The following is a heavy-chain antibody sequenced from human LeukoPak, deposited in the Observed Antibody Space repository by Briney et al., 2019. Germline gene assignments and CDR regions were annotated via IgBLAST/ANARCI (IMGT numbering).Heavy chain of an antibody. CDR1: GFTFSSYA. CDR2: ISGSGGST. V-gene: IGHV3-23*01. D-gene: IGHD2-15*01. J-gene: IGHJ4*02. CDR3: ARQYCSGGDCYFFD. Sequence: PGGSLRLSCAASGFTFSSYAMSWVRQAPGKGLEWVSAISGSGGSTYYADSVKGRFTISRDNSKNTLYLQMNSLRAEDTAVCYCARQYCSGGDCYFFDWGQGTLVTVSS.